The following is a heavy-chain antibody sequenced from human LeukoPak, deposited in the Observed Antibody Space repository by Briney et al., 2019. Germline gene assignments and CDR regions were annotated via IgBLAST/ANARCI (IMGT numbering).Heavy chain of an antibody. CDR3: ARDDIAVAGYDY. Sequence: ASVKVSCKASGYTFTSYYMHWVRQAPGQGLERMGIINPSGGSTSYAQKFQGRVTMTRDTSTSTVYMELSSLRSEDTAVYYCARDDIAVAGYDYWGQGTLVTVSS. CDR2: INPSGGST. D-gene: IGHD6-19*01. J-gene: IGHJ4*02. V-gene: IGHV1-46*01. CDR1: GYTFTSYY.